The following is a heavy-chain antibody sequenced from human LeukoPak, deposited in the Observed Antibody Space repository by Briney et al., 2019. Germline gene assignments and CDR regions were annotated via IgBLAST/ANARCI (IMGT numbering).Heavy chain of an antibody. CDR2: INHSGST. D-gene: IGHD4-17*01. V-gene: IGHV4-34*01. Sequence: SETLSLTCAVYGGSFSGYYWSWIRQPPGKGLEWIGEINHSGSTNYNPSLKSRVTISVDTSKNQFSLKLSSVTAADTAVYYCARATVTTRYFDYWGQGTLVTVSS. CDR1: GGSFSGYY. J-gene: IGHJ4*02. CDR3: ARATVTTRYFDY.